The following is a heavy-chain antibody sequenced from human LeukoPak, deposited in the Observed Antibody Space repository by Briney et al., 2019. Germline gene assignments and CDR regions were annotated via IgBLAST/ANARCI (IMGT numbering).Heavy chain of an antibody. V-gene: IGHV3-66*02. J-gene: IGHJ4*02. CDR3: ARKSPGYYGSGSYILGDY. Sequence: GGSLRLSCAASGFTVSGNYMSWVRQAPGKGLEWVSVIYSGGSTYYADSVKGRFTISRDNSKNTLYLQKNSLRAEDAAVYYCARKSPGYYGSGSYILGDYWGQGTLVTVSS. CDR2: IYSGGST. D-gene: IGHD3-10*01. CDR1: GFTVSGNY.